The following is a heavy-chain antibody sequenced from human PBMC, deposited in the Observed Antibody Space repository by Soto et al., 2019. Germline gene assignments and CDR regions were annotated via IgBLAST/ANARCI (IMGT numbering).Heavy chain of an antibody. D-gene: IGHD3-10*01. Sequence: GGSLRLSCAVSGFTFSNYYMTWIRQAPGKGLEWVSYISSDGSAIYYADSVKGRFTISRDDDKYSLYLQMNSLRAEDTAVYYCAREGGRDYYGSGTYPNWFDPWGHGTLVTVSS. CDR2: ISSDGSAI. CDR1: GFTFSNYY. CDR3: AREGGRDYYGSGTYPNWFDP. J-gene: IGHJ5*02. V-gene: IGHV3-11*01.